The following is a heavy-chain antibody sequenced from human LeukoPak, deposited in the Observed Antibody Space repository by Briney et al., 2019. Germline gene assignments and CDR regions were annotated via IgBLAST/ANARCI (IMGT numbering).Heavy chain of an antibody. D-gene: IGHD2-15*01. CDR1: GYTFTDYF. Sequence: ASVKVSCKASGYTFTDYFMHWVRQAPGQGLEWLGWINPNSGGPNYAQKFQDRVTMTRDTSISTVYMELSRLRSDDTAVYYCARGGYCTGGSCYTSWFDPWGQGTLVTVSS. CDR2: INPNSGGP. V-gene: IGHV1-2*02. CDR3: ARGGYCTGGSCYTSWFDP. J-gene: IGHJ5*02.